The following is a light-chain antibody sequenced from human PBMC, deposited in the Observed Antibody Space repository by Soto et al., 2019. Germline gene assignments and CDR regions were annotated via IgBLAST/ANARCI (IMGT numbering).Light chain of an antibody. CDR3: QQRSNWPRT. J-gene: IGKJ1*01. V-gene: IGKV3-11*01. Sequence: EIVLTQSPGTLSLSPGERATLSCMASQSVSSYLAWYQQKPGQAPRLLIYDSSNRATGIPDRFSGSGSGTDFTLTISSLEPEDFAVYYCQQRSNWPRTFGQGTRGDIK. CDR2: DSS. CDR1: QSVSSY.